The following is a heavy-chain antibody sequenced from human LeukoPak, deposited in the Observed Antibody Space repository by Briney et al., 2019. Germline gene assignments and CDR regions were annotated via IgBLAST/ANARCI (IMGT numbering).Heavy chain of an antibody. CDR1: GYTFTSYA. Sequence: ASVKVSCKASGYTFTSYAMHWVRQAPGQRLEWMGWMNPNSGNTGYAQKFQGRVTMTRNTSISTAYMELSSLRSEDTAVYYCARGQQGVGDFDYWGQGTLVTVSS. J-gene: IGHJ4*02. CDR2: MNPNSGNT. V-gene: IGHV1-8*02. CDR3: ARGQQGVGDFDY. D-gene: IGHD1-26*01.